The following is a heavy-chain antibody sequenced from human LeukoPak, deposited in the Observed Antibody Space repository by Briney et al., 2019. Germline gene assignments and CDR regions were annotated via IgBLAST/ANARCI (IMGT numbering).Heavy chain of an antibody. CDR1: GGSFSGYY. Sequence: SETLSLTCAVYGGSFSGYYWSWIRQPPGKGLEWIGEINHSGSTNYNPSLKSRVTISVDTSKNQFSLKLSSVTAADTAVYYCARVAKSIAARFDYWGQGTLVTVSS. V-gene: IGHV4-34*01. J-gene: IGHJ4*02. CDR2: INHSGST. CDR3: ARVAKSIAARFDY. D-gene: IGHD6-6*01.